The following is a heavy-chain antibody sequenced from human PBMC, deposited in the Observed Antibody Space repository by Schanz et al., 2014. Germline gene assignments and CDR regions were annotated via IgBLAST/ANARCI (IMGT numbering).Heavy chain of an antibody. CDR1: GYIFGSHG. CDR3: ARVHIATYHYNSPGAFDI. CDR2: INAHTGNT. D-gene: IGHD3-10*01. V-gene: IGHV1-18*01. Sequence: QLMQSGSEVRKPGASVKVSCKASGYIFGSHGMTWVRQAPGQGPELMGWINAHTGNTQYAQKFQGRVNMTRDTVTTTVHLELTRLRTDDTAIYYCARVHIATYHYNSPGAFDIWGQWTRVTVSS. J-gene: IGHJ3*02.